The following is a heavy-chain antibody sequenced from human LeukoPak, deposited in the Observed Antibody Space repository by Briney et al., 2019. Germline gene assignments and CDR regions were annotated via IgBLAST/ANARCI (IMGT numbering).Heavy chain of an antibody. V-gene: IGHV3-48*03. Sequence: GGSLRLSCAASEFTFTSYELNWVRQAPGKGLEWVSYISSSGNTISYADSVKGRFTISRDNSKNTLYLQMNSLRAEDTAVYYCARERQYYYDSSGYYYFDYWGQGTLVTVSS. CDR3: ARERQYYYDSSGYYYFDY. J-gene: IGHJ4*02. CDR2: ISSSGNTI. D-gene: IGHD3-22*01. CDR1: EFTFTSYE.